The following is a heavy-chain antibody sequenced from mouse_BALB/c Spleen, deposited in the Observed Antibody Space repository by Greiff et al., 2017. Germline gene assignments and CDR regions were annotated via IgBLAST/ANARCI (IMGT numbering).Heavy chain of an antibody. J-gene: IGHJ4*01. D-gene: IGHD1-1*02. Sequence: EVKVVESGGGLVQPGGSLKLSCAASGFTFSSYTMSWVRQTPEKRLEWVAYISNGGGSTYYPDTVKGRFTISRDNAKNTLYLQMSSLKSEDTAMYYCARHYVGMDYWGQGTSVTVSS. CDR3: ARHYVGMDY. CDR1: GFTFSSYT. V-gene: IGHV5-12-2*01. CDR2: ISNGGGST.